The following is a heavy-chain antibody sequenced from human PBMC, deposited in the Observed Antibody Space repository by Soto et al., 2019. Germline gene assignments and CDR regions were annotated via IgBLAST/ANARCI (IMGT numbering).Heavy chain of an antibody. J-gene: IGHJ4*02. CDR1: GGSISSGDYY. CDR2: IYYSGST. D-gene: IGHD5-12*01. V-gene: IGHV4-30-4*01. CDR3: ARVRDGYNQFDY. Sequence: SETLSLTCTVSGGSISSGDYYWSWIRQPPGKGLEWIGYIYYSGSTYYNPSLKSRVTISVDTSKNQFSLKLSSVTAADTAVYYCARVRDGYNQFDYWGQGTLVTVSS.